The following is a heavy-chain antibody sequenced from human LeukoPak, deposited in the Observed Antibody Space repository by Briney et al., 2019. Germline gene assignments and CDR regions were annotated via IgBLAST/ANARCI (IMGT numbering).Heavy chain of an antibody. Sequence: GRFTISRDNAKNSLYLQMNSLRAEDTAVYYCARWRGGFGPWGQGTLVTVSS. CDR3: ARWRGGFGP. J-gene: IGHJ5*02. V-gene: IGHV3-11*03.